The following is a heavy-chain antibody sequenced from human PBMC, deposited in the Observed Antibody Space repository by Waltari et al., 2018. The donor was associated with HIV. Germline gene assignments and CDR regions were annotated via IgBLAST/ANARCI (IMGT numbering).Heavy chain of an antibody. V-gene: IGHV3-66*01. CDR2: IYSGGST. D-gene: IGHD6-13*01. CDR3: ARDWAHSSSWSRYYYHGMDV. Sequence: EVQLVESGGGLVQPGGSLRLSCAASGFTVSSNYMSWVRQAPGKGLEWVSVIYSGGSTYYADSVKGRFTISRDNSKNTLYLQMNSRRAEHTAVYYCARDWAHSSSWSRYYYHGMDVWGQGTTVTVSS. J-gene: IGHJ6*02. CDR1: GFTVSSNY.